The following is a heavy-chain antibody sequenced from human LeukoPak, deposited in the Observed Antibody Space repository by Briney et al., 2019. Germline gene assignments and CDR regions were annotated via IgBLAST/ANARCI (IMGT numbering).Heavy chain of an antibody. V-gene: IGHV3-21*01. Sequence: GGSLRLSCAASGFTFSSYSMNWVRQAPGKGLEWVSSISSSSSYIYYADSVKGRFTISRDNAKNSLYLQMNSLRAEDTAVYYCAREPSGSYQPFDYWGQGTLATVSS. J-gene: IGHJ4*02. CDR1: GFTFSSYS. CDR3: AREPSGSYQPFDY. D-gene: IGHD1-26*01. CDR2: ISSSSSYI.